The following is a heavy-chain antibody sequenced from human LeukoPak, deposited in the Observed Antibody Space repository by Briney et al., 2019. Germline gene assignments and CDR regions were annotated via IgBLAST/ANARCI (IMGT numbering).Heavy chain of an antibody. D-gene: IGHD2-2*01. J-gene: IGHJ6*02. CDR3: ATGVVVVPVANYYGMDV. CDR1: GYTPTELS. V-gene: IGHV1-24*01. CDR2: FDPEDGEV. Sequence: GASVKVSCKVSGYTPTELSMHWVRQAPGKGLEWMGGFDPEDGEVIYAQKFQGRVTMTEDTSTDTAYMELSSLRSEDTAVYYCATGVVVVPVANYYGMDVWGQGTTVTVSS.